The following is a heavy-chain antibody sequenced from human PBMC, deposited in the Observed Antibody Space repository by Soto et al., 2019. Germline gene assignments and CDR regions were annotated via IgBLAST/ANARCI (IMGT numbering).Heavy chain of an antibody. Sequence: PSETLSLTCAVSGGSINSGGYSWSWIRQPPGKGLEWIGYLYHSGSAYYNPSLKSRATISVGKSKNQFSLRLSSVTAADTAKYYCARASMVRGIHYYGMDVWGQGTTVTVSS. D-gene: IGHD3-10*01. CDR1: GGSINSGGYS. J-gene: IGHJ6*02. V-gene: IGHV4-30-2*01. CDR2: LYHSGSA. CDR3: ARASMVRGIHYYGMDV.